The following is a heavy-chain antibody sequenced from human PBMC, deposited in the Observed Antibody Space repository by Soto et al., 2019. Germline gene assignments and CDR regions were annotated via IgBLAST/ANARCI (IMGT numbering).Heavy chain of an antibody. J-gene: IGHJ6*02. Sequence: SETLSLTCTVSGGSISSYYWSWIRQPPGKGLEWIGYIYYSGSTNYNPSLKSRVTISVDTSKNQFSLKLSSVTAADTAVYYCARDRQGYYYGMDVWGQGTTVTVSS. CDR3: ARDRQGYYYGMDV. CDR2: IYYSGST. V-gene: IGHV4-59*01. CDR1: GGSISSYY.